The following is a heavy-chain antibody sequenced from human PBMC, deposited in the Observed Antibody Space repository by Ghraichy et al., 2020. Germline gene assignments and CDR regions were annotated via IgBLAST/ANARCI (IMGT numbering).Heavy chain of an antibody. CDR3: ARVPRTNTAMVPYYYYGMDV. CDR1: GGSISSYY. Sequence: SETLSLTCTVSGGSISSYYWSWIRQPPGKGLEWIGYIYYSGSTNYNPSLKSRVTISVDTSKNQFSLKLSSVTAADTAVYYCARVPRTNTAMVPYYYYGMDVWGPRTTVTVSS. D-gene: IGHD5-18*01. CDR2: IYYSGST. V-gene: IGHV4-59*01. J-gene: IGHJ6*02.